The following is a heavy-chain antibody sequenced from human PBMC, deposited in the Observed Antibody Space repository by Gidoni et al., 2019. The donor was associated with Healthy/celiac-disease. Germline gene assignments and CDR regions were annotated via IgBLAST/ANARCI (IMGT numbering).Heavy chain of an antibody. CDR1: GFTFDDYA. J-gene: IGHJ5*02. CDR3: AKDTYRDGYNH. V-gene: IGHV3-9*01. Sequence: EVQLVESGGGLVQPGRSLRLSCAASGFTFDDYAMHWVRQAPGKGLEWVSGISWNSGSIGYADSVKGRFTISRDNAKNSLYLQMNSLRAEDTALYYCAKDTYRDGYNHWGQGTLVTVSS. D-gene: IGHD5-12*01. CDR2: ISWNSGSI.